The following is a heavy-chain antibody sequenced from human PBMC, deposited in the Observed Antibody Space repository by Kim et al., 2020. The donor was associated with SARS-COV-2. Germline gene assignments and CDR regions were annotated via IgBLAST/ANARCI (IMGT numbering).Heavy chain of an antibody. Sequence: IGYADSVKGRSTISRDNAKNSLYLQMTSLRAEDTALYYCAKALWFGELKGWGQGTLVTVSS. CDR2: I. J-gene: IGHJ4*02. V-gene: IGHV3-9*01. D-gene: IGHD3-10*01. CDR3: AKALWFGELKG.